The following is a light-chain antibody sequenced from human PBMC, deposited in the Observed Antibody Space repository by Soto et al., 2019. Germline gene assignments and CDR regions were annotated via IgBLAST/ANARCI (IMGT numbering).Light chain of an antibody. CDR2: GAS. V-gene: IGKV3-20*01. J-gene: IGKJ2*01. CDR1: QSVRSTY. CDR3: QQSGTSPYT. Sequence: EIVLTQSPGTLSLSPGERATLSCRAGQSVRSTYLAWYQQKPGQAPRLLIYGASSRATGIPDRFSGSGSGTDFTLTINRLEPEDFAVYYCQQSGTSPYTFGQGTKLEIK.